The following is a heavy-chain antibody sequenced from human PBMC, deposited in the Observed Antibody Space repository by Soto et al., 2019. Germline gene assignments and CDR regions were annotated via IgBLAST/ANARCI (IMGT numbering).Heavy chain of an antibody. Sequence: ASVNVSCKVSVTSLSRLPMHWVRQAPGKGLEWMGSLDYEEGERSFAHRFQGRLTVTEDTSTDTAYMELSSLMSEDTAVYYCAAGVTTFDYWGQGTLVTVSS. V-gene: IGHV1-24*01. J-gene: IGHJ4*02. CDR2: LDYEEGER. CDR3: AAGVTTFDY. D-gene: IGHD4-17*01. CDR1: VTSLSRLP.